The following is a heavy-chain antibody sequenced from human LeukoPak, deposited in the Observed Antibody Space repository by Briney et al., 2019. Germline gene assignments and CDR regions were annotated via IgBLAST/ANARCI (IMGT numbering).Heavy chain of an antibody. CDR1: GGSISNYY. CDR3: AKSYGSGSYFDS. CDR2: ISYSGST. Sequence: SETLSLTCTVSGGSISNYYWSWIRQPPGKGLEWIGYISYSGSTDYIPSLKSRVTISVDKSKNQFSLKLNSMTAADTAVYYCAKSYGSGSYFDSWGQGTLVTVSS. J-gene: IGHJ4*02. D-gene: IGHD3-10*01. V-gene: IGHV4-59*01.